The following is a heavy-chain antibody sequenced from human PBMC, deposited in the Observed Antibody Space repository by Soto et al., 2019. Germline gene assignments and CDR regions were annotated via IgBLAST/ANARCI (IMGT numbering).Heavy chain of an antibody. CDR1: GFSFEDYG. J-gene: IGHJ5*02. Sequence: GGSLRLSCTASGFSFEDYGMSWVRQAPGKGLEWVSGTNWKGDRTGYADSVKGRFTISRDNAKNSLYLQMNSLRVEDTAFYHCVREYGSGSSPPWFDPWGQGTLVTVSS. V-gene: IGHV3-20*01. CDR2: TNWKGDRT. CDR3: VREYGSGSSPPWFDP. D-gene: IGHD3-10*01.